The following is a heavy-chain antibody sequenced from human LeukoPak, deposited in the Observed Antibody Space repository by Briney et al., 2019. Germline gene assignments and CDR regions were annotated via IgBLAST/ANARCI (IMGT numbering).Heavy chain of an antibody. J-gene: IGHJ4*02. CDR3: ARDLLGWELHYFDY. CDR2: ISSSSSYI. D-gene: IGHD1-26*01. Sequence: GGSLRLSCAASGFTFSSYSMNWVRQAPGKGLEWVSSISSSSSYIYYADSVKGRFTISRDNAKNSLYLQMNSLRAEDTAVYYCARDLLGWELHYFDYWDQGTLVTVSS. V-gene: IGHV3-21*01. CDR1: GFTFSSYS.